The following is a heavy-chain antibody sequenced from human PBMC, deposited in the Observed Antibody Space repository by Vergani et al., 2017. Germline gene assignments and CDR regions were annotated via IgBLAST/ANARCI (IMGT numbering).Heavy chain of an antibody. CDR2: ISYDGNKK. Sequence: QVQLVESGGGEVQPGRSLRLSCSAAGFPFSDYGVHWVRQAPGKGLEWVSVISYDGNKKNYADSVKGRFTISRDNSKNTLYLEMNALRAEDTAVYYCARDRDCRTTSCYADWFDPWGQGTLVTVSS. D-gene: IGHD2-2*01. CDR3: ARDRDCRTTSCYADWFDP. J-gene: IGHJ5*02. CDR1: GFPFSDYG. V-gene: IGHV3-30*03.